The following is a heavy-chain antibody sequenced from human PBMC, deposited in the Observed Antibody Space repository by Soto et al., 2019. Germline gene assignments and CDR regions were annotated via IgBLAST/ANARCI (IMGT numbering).Heavy chain of an antibody. Sequence: SLTCTVSGGSISSGDYYWSWIRQPPGKGLEWIGYIYYSGSTYYNPSLKSRVTISVDTSKNQFSLKLSSVTAADTAVYYCARVSPISVVVVIHYAFDIWGQGTMVTVSS. J-gene: IGHJ3*02. V-gene: IGHV4-30-4*01. CDR2: IYYSGST. D-gene: IGHD3-22*01. CDR1: GGSISSGDYY. CDR3: ARVSPISVVVVIHYAFDI.